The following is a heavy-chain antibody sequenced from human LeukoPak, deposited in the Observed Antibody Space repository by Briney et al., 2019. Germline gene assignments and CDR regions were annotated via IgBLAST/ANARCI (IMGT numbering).Heavy chain of an antibody. D-gene: IGHD3-22*01. CDR2: IRYDGSHK. CDR1: GFTFSSYG. V-gene: IGHV3-30*02. CDR3: AKAQTWYYYDSSGYYDAFDI. J-gene: IGHJ3*02. Sequence: GGSLRLSCAASGFTFSSYGMHWVRQPPGKGLEWVAFIRYDGSHKYYADSVKGRFTISRDNSKNTLYLQMNSLRAEDTAVYYCAKAQTWYYYDSSGYYDAFDIWGQGTMVTVSS.